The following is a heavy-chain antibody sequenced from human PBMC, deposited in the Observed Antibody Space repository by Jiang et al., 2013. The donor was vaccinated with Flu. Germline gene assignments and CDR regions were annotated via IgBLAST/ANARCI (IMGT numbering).Heavy chain of an antibody. CDR3: ARPLQQQLVLRY. CDR2: ISYDGSNK. Sequence: GVVQPGRSLRLSCAASGFTFSSYAMHWVRQAPGKGLEWVAVISYDGSNKYYADSVKGRFTISRDNSKNTLYLQMNSLRAEDTAVYYCARPLQQQLVLRYWGQGTLVTVSS. J-gene: IGHJ4*02. D-gene: IGHD6-13*01. V-gene: IGHV3-30-3*01. CDR1: GFTFSSYA.